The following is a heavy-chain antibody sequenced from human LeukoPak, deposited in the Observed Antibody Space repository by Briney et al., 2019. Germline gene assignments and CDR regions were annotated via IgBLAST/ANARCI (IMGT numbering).Heavy chain of an antibody. Sequence: ASVKVSCKASGYTFTGYYMHWVRQAPGQGLEWMGWINPNSGGTNYAQKVQGRVTMTRDTSISTAYMELSRLRSDDTAVYYCARGPDCSGGSCYSSNDYWGQGTLATVSS. V-gene: IGHV1-2*02. CDR2: INPNSGGT. CDR1: GYTFTGYY. J-gene: IGHJ4*02. CDR3: ARGPDCSGGSCYSSNDY. D-gene: IGHD2-15*01.